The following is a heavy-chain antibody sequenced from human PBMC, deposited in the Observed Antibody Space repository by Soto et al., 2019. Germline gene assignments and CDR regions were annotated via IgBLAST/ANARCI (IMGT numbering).Heavy chain of an antibody. J-gene: IGHJ6*02. Sequence: QVQLVQSGAEVKKPGSSVKVSCKASGGTFSSYAISWVRQAPGQGLEWMGGIIPIFGTANYAQKFQGRVTITADESTSTAYMELSSLRSEDAAVYYCASPRQPYYYGSGSSRYYYGMDVWGQETTVTVSS. CDR1: GGTFSSYA. V-gene: IGHV1-69*01. CDR2: IIPIFGTA. CDR3: ASPRQPYYYGSGSSRYYYGMDV. D-gene: IGHD3-10*01.